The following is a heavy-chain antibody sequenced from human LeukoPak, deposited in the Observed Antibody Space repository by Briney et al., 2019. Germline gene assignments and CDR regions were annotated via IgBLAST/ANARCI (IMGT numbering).Heavy chain of an antibody. CDR3: ARDPYSYSYGYLGVFDY. D-gene: IGHD5-18*01. V-gene: IGHV1-18*01. CDR1: GYTFTSYG. J-gene: IGHJ4*02. Sequence: ASVRVSCKASGYTFTSYGISWVRQAPGQGVEWMGWISAYNGNTNYAQKFQGRVTMTRDTSISTAYMELSRLRSDDTAVYYCARDPYSYSYGYLGVFDYWGQGTLVTVSS. CDR2: ISAYNGNT.